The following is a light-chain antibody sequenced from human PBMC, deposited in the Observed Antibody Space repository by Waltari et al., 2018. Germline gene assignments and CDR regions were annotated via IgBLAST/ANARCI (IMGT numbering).Light chain of an antibody. CDR2: GKN. CDR1: SLRSYD. V-gene: IGLV3-19*01. J-gene: IGLJ2*01. Sequence: SSELTQDPSVSVALGQTVTITCQGDSLRSYDASWYQQKPRQAPVLVIFGKNIRPSGIPDRFSASRSGDTASLTITGTQAEDEADYYCNSRDTTGYRVVFGGGTKVTVL. CDR3: NSRDTTGYRVV.